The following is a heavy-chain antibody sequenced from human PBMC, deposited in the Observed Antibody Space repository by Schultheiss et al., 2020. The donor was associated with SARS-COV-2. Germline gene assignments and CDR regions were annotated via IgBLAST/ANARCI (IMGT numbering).Heavy chain of an antibody. J-gene: IGHJ4*02. CDR3: ARGMTTVTTFDY. V-gene: IGHV3-23*01. CDR1: GFTFSAYA. D-gene: IGHD4-11*01. Sequence: GESLKISCAASGFTFSAYAMSWVRQAPGKGLEWVSAISGSGGSTYYADSVKGRFTISRDNSKNTLYLQMNSLRAEDTAVYYCARGMTTVTTFDYWGQGTLVTVSS. CDR2: ISGSGGST.